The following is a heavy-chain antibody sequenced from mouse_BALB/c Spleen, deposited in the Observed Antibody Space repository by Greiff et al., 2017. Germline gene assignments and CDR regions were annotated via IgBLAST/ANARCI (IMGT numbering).Heavy chain of an antibody. V-gene: IGHV5-4*02. CDR2: ISDGGSYT. CDR3: ARDGPPMDY. Sequence: EVKLMESGGGLVKPGGSLKLSCAASGFTFSDYYMYWVRQTPEKRLEWVATISDGGSYTYYPDSVKGRFTISRDNAKNNLYLQMSSLKSEDTAMYYCARDGPPMDYWGQGTSVTVSS. J-gene: IGHJ4*01. CDR1: GFTFSDYY.